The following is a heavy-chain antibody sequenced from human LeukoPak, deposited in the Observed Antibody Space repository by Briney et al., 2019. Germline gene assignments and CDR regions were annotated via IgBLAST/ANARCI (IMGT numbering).Heavy chain of an antibody. V-gene: IGHV1-2*02. CDR1: GYTFTGYY. J-gene: IGHJ5*02. CDR3: ARDNPPPPGYNWFDP. Sequence: GASVKVSCKASGYTFTGYYMHWVRQAPGQGLEWMGWINPNSGGTNYAQKFQGRVTMTRDTSISTAYMELSRLRSDDTAVYYCARDNPPPPGYNWFDPWGQGTLVTVSS. D-gene: IGHD3-10*01. CDR2: INPNSGGT.